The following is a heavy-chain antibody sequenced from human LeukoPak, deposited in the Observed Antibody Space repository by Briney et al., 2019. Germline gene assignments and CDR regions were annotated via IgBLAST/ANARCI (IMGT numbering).Heavy chain of an antibody. D-gene: IGHD6-13*01. V-gene: IGHV1-69*04. CDR2: IIPILGIA. CDR3: ARPQGYSSPDYGMDV. J-gene: IGHJ6*02. Sequence: SVKVSCKASGGTFSSYAISWVRQAPGQGLEWMGRIIPILGIANYAQKFQGRVTITADKSTSTAYMELSSLRSEDTAVYYCARPQGYSSPDYGMDVWGQGTTVTVSS. CDR1: GGTFSSYA.